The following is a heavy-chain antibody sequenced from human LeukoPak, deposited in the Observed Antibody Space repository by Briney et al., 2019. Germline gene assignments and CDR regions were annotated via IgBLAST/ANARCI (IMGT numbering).Heavy chain of an antibody. J-gene: IGHJ5*02. CDR3: ARDPSNTSGWKTWFDP. Sequence: ASVKVSCKASGYTFTSHGISWVRQAPGQGLEWMGWISAYNGDTKYAQNLQGRVTLTTYTSTTTAYLELRSLRSDDTAVYYCARDPSNTSGWKTWFDPWGQGTLVTVSP. D-gene: IGHD6-19*01. V-gene: IGHV1-18*01. CDR2: ISAYNGDT. CDR1: GYTFTSHG.